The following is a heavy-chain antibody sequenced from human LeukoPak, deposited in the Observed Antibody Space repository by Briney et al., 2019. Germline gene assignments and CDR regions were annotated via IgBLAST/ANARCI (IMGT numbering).Heavy chain of an antibody. Sequence: SETLSLTCAVYGGSFSGYYWSWIRQPPGKGLEWIGEINHSGSTNYNPSLKSRVTISVDTSKNQFSLKLSSVTAADTAVYYCASRPAVEYSSSSPYYFDYWGQGTLVTVSS. CDR2: INHSGST. V-gene: IGHV4-34*01. J-gene: IGHJ4*02. CDR3: ASRPAVEYSSSSPYYFDY. D-gene: IGHD6-6*01. CDR1: GGSFSGYY.